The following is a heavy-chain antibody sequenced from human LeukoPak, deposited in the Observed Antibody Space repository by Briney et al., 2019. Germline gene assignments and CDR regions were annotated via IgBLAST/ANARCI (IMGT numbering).Heavy chain of an antibody. CDR2: IWYDGSNK. J-gene: IGHJ4*02. Sequence: GRSLRLSCAASGFTFSSYGMHWVRQAPGKGLEWVAVIWYDGSNKYYADSVKGRFTISRDNSKNSLYLQMNSLSAQNTVVYSCARDATTMVRGVMGYWGQGTLVTVSS. D-gene: IGHD3-10*01. V-gene: IGHV3-33*01. CDR1: GFTFSSYG. CDR3: ARDATTMVRGVMGY.